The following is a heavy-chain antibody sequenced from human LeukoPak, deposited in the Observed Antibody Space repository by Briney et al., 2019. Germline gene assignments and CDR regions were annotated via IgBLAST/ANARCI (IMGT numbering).Heavy chain of an antibody. Sequence: SVKVSCKASGGTFSSYAISWVRQAPGQGLEWMGGIIPIFGTANYAQKFQGRVTITADESTSTAYMELSSLRSDDTAVYYCARADYDFWSGYYYGMDVWGQGTTVTVSS. J-gene: IGHJ6*02. CDR3: ARADYDFWSGYYYGMDV. CDR2: IIPIFGTA. CDR1: GGTFSSYA. V-gene: IGHV1-69*13. D-gene: IGHD3-3*01.